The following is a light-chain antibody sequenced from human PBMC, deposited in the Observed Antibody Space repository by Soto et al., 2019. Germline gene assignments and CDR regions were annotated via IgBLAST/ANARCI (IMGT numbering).Light chain of an antibody. J-gene: IGKJ5*01. Sequence: EIVLTQSPATLSLSPGERATLSCRASQSVSSYLAWYQQKPGQAPRLLIYDASNRATGIPARFSGSGYGTDFILTFSSLELDVFAVYYCQQGRNWPPLITFGQGTRLEIK. CDR3: QQGRNWPPLIT. CDR2: DAS. V-gene: IGKV3-11*01. CDR1: QSVSSY.